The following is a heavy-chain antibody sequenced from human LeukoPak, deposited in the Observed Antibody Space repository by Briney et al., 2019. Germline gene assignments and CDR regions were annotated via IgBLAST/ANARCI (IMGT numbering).Heavy chain of an antibody. CDR2: IAHDGSNK. J-gene: IGHJ4*02. CDR3: AKVRWGSDNALDS. V-gene: IGHV3-30*18. CDR1: GFTFSSYG. D-gene: IGHD3-16*01. Sequence: RGSLRLSCAASGFTFSSYGMYWVRQAPGKGLEWLAVIAHDGSNKYYADSVKGRITISRDNSMNTLYLQMNSLRAEDTAVYYCAKVRWGSDNALDSWGQGTLVTGSS.